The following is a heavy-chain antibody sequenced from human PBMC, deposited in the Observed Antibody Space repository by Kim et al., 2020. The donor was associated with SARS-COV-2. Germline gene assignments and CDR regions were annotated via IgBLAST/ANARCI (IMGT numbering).Heavy chain of an antibody. V-gene: IGHV3-30*03. CDR3: LSLGSTYHYYYGLDV. Sequence: SVKGRFTISRDNSKNTLYLQMNTLRAEDTGVYYCLSLGSTYHYYYGLDVWGQGTTVTVSS. D-gene: IGHD2-2*01. J-gene: IGHJ6*02.